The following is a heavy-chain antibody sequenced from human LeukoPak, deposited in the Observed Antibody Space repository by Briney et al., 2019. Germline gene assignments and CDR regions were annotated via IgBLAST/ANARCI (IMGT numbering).Heavy chain of an antibody. V-gene: IGHV4-59*01. D-gene: IGHD1-1*01. CDR3: ARDRFFDWNDSDAFDI. CDR2: IYYSGST. J-gene: IGHJ3*02. CDR1: GGSISSYY. Sequence: SETLSLICTVSGGSISSYYWSWIRQPPGKGLEWIGYIYYSGSTNYNPSLKSRVTISVDTSKNQFSLKLSSVTAADTAVYYCARDRFFDWNDSDAFDIWGQGTMVTVSS.